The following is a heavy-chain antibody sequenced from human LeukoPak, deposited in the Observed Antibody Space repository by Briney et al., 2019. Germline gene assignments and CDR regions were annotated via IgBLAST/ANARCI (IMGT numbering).Heavy chain of an antibody. D-gene: IGHD3-16*02. CDR1: GFTFSNAW. J-gene: IGHJ4*02. Sequence: GGSLRLSCAASGFTFSNAWMSWVSHAPGKGLEWVVCIKSKTDGGTTDYAAPVKGRFTISRDDSKNTLYLQMNSLKTEDTAVYYCTTGDDYIWGSYPDYWGQGTLVTVSS. CDR3: TTGDDYIWGSYPDY. V-gene: IGHV3-15*01. CDR2: IKSKTDGGTT.